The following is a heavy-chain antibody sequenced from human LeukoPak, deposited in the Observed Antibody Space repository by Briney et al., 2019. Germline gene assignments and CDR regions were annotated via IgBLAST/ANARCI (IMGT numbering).Heavy chain of an antibody. V-gene: IGHV4-59*01. CDR1: GASIGSYF. Sequence: SETLSLTCTVSGASIGSYFWSWIRQPPGKGLEWIGYIYYGGGTKYNPSFESRITISVDTSKNRISLNLTSMTASDTAIYYCARERGDYDSDNWFDSWGQGTLVTVSS. CDR2: IYYGGGT. CDR3: ARERGDYDSDNWFDS. D-gene: IGHD4-17*01. J-gene: IGHJ5*01.